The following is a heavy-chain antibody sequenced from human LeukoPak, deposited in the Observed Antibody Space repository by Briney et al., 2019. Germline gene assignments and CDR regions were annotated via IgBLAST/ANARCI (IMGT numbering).Heavy chain of an antibody. CDR2: IREDGTIT. CDR1: GFTFSTFG. D-gene: IGHD1-14*01. J-gene: IGHJ4*02. CDR3: ANGGTGTFDY. Sequence: VGSLRLSCTASGFTFSTFGMHWVRQAPGSGLEWVAFIREDGTITYYGDSVRGRFSISRDNSKNTVYLQMDSLRTDDTSVYYCANGGTGTFDYWGQGTLVIVSS. V-gene: IGHV3-30*02.